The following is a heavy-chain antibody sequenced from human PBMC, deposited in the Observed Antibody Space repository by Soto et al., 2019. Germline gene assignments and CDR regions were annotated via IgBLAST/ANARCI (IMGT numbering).Heavy chain of an antibody. D-gene: IGHD3-22*01. CDR1: GYTFTSYD. J-gene: IGHJ4*02. CDR3: ARVKYPYYYDSSVYYDLDY. CDR2: INAANGNT. V-gene: IGHV1-3*01. Sequence: GASVKVSCKASGYTFTSYDIHWVRQAPGQRLEWMGWINAANGNTKSSQKFQGRVTITRDTSASTAYMELSSLRSEDTAVYYCARVKYPYYYDSSVYYDLDYWGQGTLVTVSS.